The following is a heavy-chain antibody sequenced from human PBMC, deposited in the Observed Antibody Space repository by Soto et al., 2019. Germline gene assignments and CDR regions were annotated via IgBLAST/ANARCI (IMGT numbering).Heavy chain of an antibody. D-gene: IGHD3-22*01. V-gene: IGHV3-21*01. CDR2: ISSSSSYI. J-gene: IGHJ4*02. Sequence: PGGSLRLSCAASGFTFSSYSINWGRQAPGKGLEWVSSISSSSSYIYYADSVKGRFTISRDNAKNSLYLQMNSLRAEDTAGYYCAREGGGDYHDSSGYTYDYRGQGTLVTVS. CDR3: AREGGGDYHDSSGYTYDY. CDR1: GFTFSSYS.